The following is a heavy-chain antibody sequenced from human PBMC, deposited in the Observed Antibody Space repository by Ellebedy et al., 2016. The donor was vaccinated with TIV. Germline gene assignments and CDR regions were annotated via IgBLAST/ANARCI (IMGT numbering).Heavy chain of an antibody. Sequence: PGGSLRLSCEASGFTFSSYSMNWVRQAPGTGLEWVSSISGSYTYIYYADSVKGRSSISRDNAKNSLYLQMNTLKVEDTAVYYCAREVAGLIDPWGQGTLVTVSS. D-gene: IGHD2-15*01. CDR2: ISGSYTYI. CDR1: GFTFSSYS. J-gene: IGHJ5*02. CDR3: AREVAGLIDP. V-gene: IGHV3-21*01.